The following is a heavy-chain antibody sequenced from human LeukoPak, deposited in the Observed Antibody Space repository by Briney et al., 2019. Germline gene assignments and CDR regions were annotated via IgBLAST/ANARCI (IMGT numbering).Heavy chain of an antibody. V-gene: IGHV3-30*18. CDR2: ISYDGSNK. J-gene: IGHJ4*02. CDR1: GFTFSSYG. CDR3: AKDIAVAGTGKSY. D-gene: IGHD6-19*01. Sequence: GRSLRLSCAASGFTFSSYGMHWVRQAPGKGLEWVAVISYDGSNKYYADSVKGRFTISRDNSKNTLYLQMNSLRAEDTAVYYCAKDIAVAGTGKSYWGQGTLVTASS.